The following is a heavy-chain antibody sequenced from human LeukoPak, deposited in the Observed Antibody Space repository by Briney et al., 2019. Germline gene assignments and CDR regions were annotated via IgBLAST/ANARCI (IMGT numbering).Heavy chain of an antibody. CDR2: IRYDGSNK. CDR1: GFTFSSYG. CDR3: AKGSSGYAVYLDY. J-gene: IGHJ4*02. D-gene: IGHD3-22*01. Sequence: PGGSLRLSCAASGFTFSSYGMHWVRQAPGKGLGWVAFIRYDGSNKYYADSVKGRFTISRDNSKNTLYLQMNSLRAEDTAVYYCAKGSSGYAVYLDYWGQGTLVTVSS. V-gene: IGHV3-30*02.